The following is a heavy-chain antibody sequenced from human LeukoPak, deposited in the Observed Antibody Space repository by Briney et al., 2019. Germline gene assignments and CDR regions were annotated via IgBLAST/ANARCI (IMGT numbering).Heavy chain of an antibody. J-gene: IGHJ4*02. Sequence: GGSLTLSCAASGFTFRSYWMSWVRQAPGKGLEWVANISQGGSVKYYVDSVKGRFTISRDDAKNSLYVQMNSLRDEDTAVYYCARVGYSGWNLEYWGQGTLVTVSS. D-gene: IGHD5-12*01. V-gene: IGHV3-7*01. CDR3: ARVGYSGWNLEY. CDR1: GFTFRSYW. CDR2: ISQGGSVK.